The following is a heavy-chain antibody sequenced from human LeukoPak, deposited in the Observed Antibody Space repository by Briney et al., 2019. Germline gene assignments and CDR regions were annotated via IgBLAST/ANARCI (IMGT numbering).Heavy chain of an antibody. CDR2: IRSSGTTT. CDR1: GFTFSDYY. V-gene: IGHV3-11*01. D-gene: IGHD2-21*02. Sequence: GGSLRLSCAASGFTFSDYYMSWIRQAPGKGLEWLSYIRSSGTTTYYADSVVGRFTISRDNAKNSLYLQRNSLRAEDTAVYYCARGIGVTGLTAAYWGQGTLVTVSS. J-gene: IGHJ4*02. CDR3: ARGIGVTGLTAAY.